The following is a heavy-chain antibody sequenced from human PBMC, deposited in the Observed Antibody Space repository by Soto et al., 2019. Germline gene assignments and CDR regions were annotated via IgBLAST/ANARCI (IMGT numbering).Heavy chain of an antibody. V-gene: IGHV3-33*08. Sequence: LSLTCAVYGGSFSGYFWNWIRQTPGKGLEWVAVIWDDGSDKKYADSVKGRFTVSRDNSKNTLFLQMSSLRAEDTAVYYCARDPQINSDTSGYVGSWGPGTLVTVSS. J-gene: IGHJ5*02. CDR1: GGSFSGYF. D-gene: IGHD3-22*01. CDR2: IWDDGSDK. CDR3: ARDPQINSDTSGYVGS.